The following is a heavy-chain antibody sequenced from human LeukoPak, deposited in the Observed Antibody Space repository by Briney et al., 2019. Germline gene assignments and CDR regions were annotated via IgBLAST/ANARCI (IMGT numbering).Heavy chain of an antibody. CDR2: IYYSGST. J-gene: IGHJ4*02. V-gene: IGHV4-59*01. CDR1: GGSISSYY. D-gene: IGHD2-2*01. CDR3: ARGGVVPAATDFDY. Sequence: PSETLSLTCTVSGGSISSYYWSWIRQPPGKGLEWIGYIYYSGSTNYNPSLKSRVTISVDTSKNQFSLKLSSVTVADTAVYYCARGGVVPAATDFDYWGQGTLVTVSS.